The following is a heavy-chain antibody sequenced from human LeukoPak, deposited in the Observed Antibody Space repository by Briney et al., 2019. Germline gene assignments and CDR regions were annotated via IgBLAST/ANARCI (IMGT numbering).Heavy chain of an antibody. CDR1: GYTFTSYG. CDR3: ARDIGYYDSSGYYYLDYYYYGMDV. V-gene: IGHV1-18*01. J-gene: IGHJ6*02. D-gene: IGHD3-22*01. Sequence: ASVKVSCKASGYTFTSYGISWVRQAPGQGLEWMGWISAYNGNTNYAQKLRGRVTMTTDTSTSTAYMELRSLRSDDTAVYYCARDIGYYDSSGYYYLDYYYYGMDVWGQGTTVTVSS. CDR2: ISAYNGNT.